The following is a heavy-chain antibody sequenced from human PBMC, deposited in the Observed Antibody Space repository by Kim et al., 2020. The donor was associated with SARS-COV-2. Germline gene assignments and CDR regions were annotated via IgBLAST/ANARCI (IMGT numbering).Heavy chain of an antibody. J-gene: IGHJ5*02. CDR1: GYTFTGYY. CDR2: INPNSGGT. V-gene: IGHV1-2*04. D-gene: IGHD6-13*01. Sequence: ASVKVSCKASGYTFTGYYMHWVRQAPGQGLEWMGWINPNSGGTNYAQKFQGWVTMTRDTSISTAYMELSRLRSDDTAVYYCARDGRRIAAAGTWWFDPWGQGTLVTVSS. CDR3: ARDGRRIAAAGTWWFDP.